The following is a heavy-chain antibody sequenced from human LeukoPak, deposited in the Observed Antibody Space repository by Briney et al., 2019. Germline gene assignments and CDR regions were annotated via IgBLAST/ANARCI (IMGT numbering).Heavy chain of an antibody. D-gene: IGHD2-15*01. Sequence: SETLSLTCTVSGGSISSYYWSWIRQPPGKGLEWIGYIYYSGSTNYNPSLKSRVTISVDTSKNQFSLKLRSVTAADTAVYYCAREYCSGGSCLYFQHWGQGTLVTVSS. J-gene: IGHJ1*01. CDR2: IYYSGST. V-gene: IGHV4-59*01. CDR1: GGSISSYY. CDR3: AREYCSGGSCLYFQH.